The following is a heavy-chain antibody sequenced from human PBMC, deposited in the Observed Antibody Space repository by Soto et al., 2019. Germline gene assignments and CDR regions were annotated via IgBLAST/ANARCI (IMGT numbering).Heavy chain of an antibody. CDR3: ARHDWARFYGMDV. CDR2: VYYSGTT. J-gene: IGHJ6*02. V-gene: IGHV4-39*01. D-gene: IGHD2-21*01. CDR1: GSSIITTYY. Sequence: QLQLQESGPGLVKPSETLSLTCSVSGSSIITTYYWGWIRQAPGKGLEWIGSVYYSGTTYYNASLKSLVTIFIDTSKSQFSLVLGSVTAADTAVYYCARHDWARFYGMDVWGQGTTVTVSS.